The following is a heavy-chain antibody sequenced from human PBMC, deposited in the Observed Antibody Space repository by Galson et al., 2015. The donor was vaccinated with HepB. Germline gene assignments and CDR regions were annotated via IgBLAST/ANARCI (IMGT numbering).Heavy chain of an antibody. CDR1: GFTFDDYA. D-gene: IGHD6-13*01. V-gene: IGHV3-23*01. J-gene: IGHJ4*02. Sequence: SLRLSCAASGFTFDDYAMHWVRQAPGKGLEWVSAISGSGGSTYYADSVKGRFTISRDNSKNTLYLQMNSLRAEDTAVYYCAKGRYSSQQNFDYWGQGTLVTVSS. CDR2: ISGSGGST. CDR3: AKGRYSSQQNFDY.